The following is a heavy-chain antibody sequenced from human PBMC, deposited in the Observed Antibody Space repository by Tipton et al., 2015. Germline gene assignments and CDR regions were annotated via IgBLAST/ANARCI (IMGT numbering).Heavy chain of an antibody. CDR1: GFTFSTYA. CDR3: ARVNSSSSETPSYYFDY. J-gene: IGHJ4*02. CDR2: ISGSGDST. V-gene: IGHV3-23*01. Sequence: SLRLSCAASGFTFSTYAMTWVRQAPGKGLEWVSAISGSGDSTYYADSVKGRFTISRDNAKNSLYLQMNSLRAEDTAVYYCARVNSSSSETPSYYFDYWGQGTLVTVSS. D-gene: IGHD6-6*01.